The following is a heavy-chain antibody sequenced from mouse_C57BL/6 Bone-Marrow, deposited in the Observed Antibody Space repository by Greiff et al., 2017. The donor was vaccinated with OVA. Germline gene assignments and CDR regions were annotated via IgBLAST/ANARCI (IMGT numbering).Heavy chain of an antibody. V-gene: IGHV1-55*01. Sequence: QVQLQQPGAELVKPGASVKMSCKASGYTFTSYWITWVKQRPGQGLEWIGDLYPGSGSTNYNEKFKSKATLTVYTSSSTAYMPLSSLTSEDSSVYYCARSFAYWGQGTLVTVSA. CDR1: GYTFTSYW. CDR3: ARSFAY. CDR2: LYPGSGST. J-gene: IGHJ3*01.